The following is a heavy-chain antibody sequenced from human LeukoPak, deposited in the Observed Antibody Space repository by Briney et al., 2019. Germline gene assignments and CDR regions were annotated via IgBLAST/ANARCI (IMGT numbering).Heavy chain of an antibody. CDR2: FDPEDGET. V-gene: IGHV1-24*01. CDR3: ATITVGATNYFDY. D-gene: IGHD1-26*01. CDR1: GYTLTELS. J-gene: IGHJ4*02. Sequence: ASVKVSCKVSGYTLTELSMHWVRQAPGKGLEWMGGFDPEDGETIYAQKFQGRVTMTGDTSTDTAYMELSSLRSEDTAVYYCATITVGATNYFDYWGQGTLVTVSS.